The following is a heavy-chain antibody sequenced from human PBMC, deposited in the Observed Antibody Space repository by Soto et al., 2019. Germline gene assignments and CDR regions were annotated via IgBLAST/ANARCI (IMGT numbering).Heavy chain of an antibody. CDR2: ISYDGSNK. V-gene: IGHV3-30*18. Sequence: QVQLVESGGGVVQPGRSLRLSCAASGFTFSSYGMHWVRQAPGKGLEWVAVISYDGSNKYYADSVKGRFTISRDNSKNTLYLQMNSLRAEDTPVYYCAKDSGQWLPGDYWGQGTLVTVSS. D-gene: IGHD6-19*01. CDR1: GFTFSSYG. CDR3: AKDSGQWLPGDY. J-gene: IGHJ4*02.